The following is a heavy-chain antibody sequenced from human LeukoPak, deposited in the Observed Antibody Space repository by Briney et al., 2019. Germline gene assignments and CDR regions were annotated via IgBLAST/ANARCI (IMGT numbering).Heavy chain of an antibody. CDR2: IRGGGGRT. V-gene: IGHV3-23*01. Sequence: GGSLRLSCAASGITFSNYAMTWVRQAPGKGPEWVSGIRGGGGRTYYADSVKGRFTTSRDNSKNTLYLQMNSLSADDTAVYYCAKVADYGFWSGSGRNYYYMDVWGKGTTVTVSS. D-gene: IGHD3-3*01. CDR3: AKVADYGFWSGSGRNYYYMDV. J-gene: IGHJ6*03. CDR1: GITFSNYA.